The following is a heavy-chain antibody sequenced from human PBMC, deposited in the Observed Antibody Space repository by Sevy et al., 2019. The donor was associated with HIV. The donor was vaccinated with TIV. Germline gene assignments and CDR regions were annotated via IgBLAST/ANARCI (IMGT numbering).Heavy chain of an antibody. CDR3: ARVWEDFWRRVDY. J-gene: IGHJ4*02. CDR1: GYTFTSYG. CDR2: ISTYNGNT. D-gene: IGHD3-3*01. V-gene: IGHV1-18*01. Sequence: ATVKVSCKASGYTFTSYGITWVRQAPGQGLERMGWISTYNGNTNYAQNLQGRVTMTTDTSTSTAYMELRSLRSDDTAVYFCARVWEDFWRRVDYWGQGTLVTVSS.